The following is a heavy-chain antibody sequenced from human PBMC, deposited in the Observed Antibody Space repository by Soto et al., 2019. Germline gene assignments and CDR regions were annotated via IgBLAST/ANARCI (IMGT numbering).Heavy chain of an antibody. D-gene: IGHD1-26*01. V-gene: IGHV1-18*01. CDR1: GYTFTSYG. CDR2: ISAYNGNT. CDR3: AGDRAVELGDY. J-gene: IGHJ4*02. Sequence: QVQLVQSGAEVKKPGASVKVSCKDSGYTFTSYGISWVRQAPGQGLEWMGWISAYNGNTNYAQKLKGRVTMPSDTPPSTAYMRRRRTQSEATAVYCCAGDRAVELGDYWGEGDLVTLSS.